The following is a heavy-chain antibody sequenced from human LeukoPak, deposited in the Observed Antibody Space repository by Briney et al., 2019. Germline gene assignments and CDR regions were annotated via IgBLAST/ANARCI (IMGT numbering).Heavy chain of an antibody. CDR1: GFTFSSYS. CDR3: ARYGTSSPGAFDI. Sequence: GGSLRLSCAASGFTFSSYSMNCVRQAPGKGREWVSYISSSSSTIYYADSVKGRFTISRDNAKNSLYLQMNSLRAEDTAVYYCARYGTSSPGAFDIWGQGTMVTVSS. V-gene: IGHV3-48*04. J-gene: IGHJ3*02. CDR2: ISSSSSTI. D-gene: IGHD2-2*01.